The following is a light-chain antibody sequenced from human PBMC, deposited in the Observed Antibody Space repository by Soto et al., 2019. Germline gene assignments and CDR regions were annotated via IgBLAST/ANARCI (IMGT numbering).Light chain of an antibody. CDR3: HHYDSSPPYT. CDR1: RSFASSY. CDR2: AAS. Sequence: EIVLTQSPGTLSLSPGERATLSCRASRSFASSYLAWYQQKPGQAPRLLIYAASSRATGIPDRFIGSGSGTDFTLNISRLEPDDFAVYYCHHYDSSPPYTFGQGTKLVIK. J-gene: IGKJ2*01. V-gene: IGKV3-20*01.